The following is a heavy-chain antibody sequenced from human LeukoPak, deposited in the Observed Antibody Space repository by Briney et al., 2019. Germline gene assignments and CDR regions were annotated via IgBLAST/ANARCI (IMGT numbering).Heavy chain of an antibody. CDR2: ISYDGYDK. Sequence: GGSLRLSCAASGFTFNDYAMYWVRQTPGKGLEWVTLISYDGYDKSYADSVRGRFTISRDNSKNTLYLQMDSLRSEDTAVYYCARDFFPIVDSSWYEIGYWGQGTLVTVSS. J-gene: IGHJ4*02. CDR1: GFTFNDYA. D-gene: IGHD6-13*01. CDR3: ARDFFPIVDSSWYEIGY. V-gene: IGHV3-30-3*01.